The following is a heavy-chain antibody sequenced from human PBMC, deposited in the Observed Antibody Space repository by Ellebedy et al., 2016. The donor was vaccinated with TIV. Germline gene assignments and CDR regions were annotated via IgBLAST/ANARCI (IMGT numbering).Heavy chain of an antibody. Sequence: GESLKISCAASGFTFSSYAMSWVRQAPGKVLEWVSAISGSGGSTYYADSVKGRFTISRDNSKNTLYLQMNSLRAEDTAVYYCAKDRIQLWLRDAFDIWGQGTMVTVSS. D-gene: IGHD5-18*01. CDR1: GFTFSSYA. CDR3: AKDRIQLWLRDAFDI. V-gene: IGHV3-23*01. J-gene: IGHJ3*02. CDR2: ISGSGGST.